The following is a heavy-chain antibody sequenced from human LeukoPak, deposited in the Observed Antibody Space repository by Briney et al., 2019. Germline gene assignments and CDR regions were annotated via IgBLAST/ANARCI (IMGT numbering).Heavy chain of an antibody. V-gene: IGHV4-38-2*02. CDR2: ITHSGIP. CDR3: ARQLAGLAPPGFIDS. D-gene: IGHD3-3*02. CDR1: GYSISSGYC. Sequence: SETLSLTCIVSGYSISSGYCWGWIRQPPGKGLEWIGSITHSGIPYYSPSLRSRATISLDRSKNQFSLRLTSVTAADTAVYYCARQLAGLAPPGFIDSWGQGTLVTVSS. J-gene: IGHJ4*02.